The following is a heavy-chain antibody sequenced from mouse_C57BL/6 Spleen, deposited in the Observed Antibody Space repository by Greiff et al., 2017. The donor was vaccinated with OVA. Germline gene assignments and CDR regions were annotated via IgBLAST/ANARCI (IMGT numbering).Heavy chain of an antibody. D-gene: IGHD1-1*01. V-gene: IGHV1-52*01. J-gene: IGHJ2*01. CDR1: GYTFTSYW. CDR2: IDPSDSET. CDR3: ARKTTVGGFDY. Sequence: QVQLQQSGAELVRPGSSVKLSCKASGYTFTSYWMHWVKQRPIQGLEWIGNIDPSDSETHYNQKFKDKATLTVDKSSSTAYMQLSSLTSEDSAVYYCARKTTVGGFDYWGQGTTLTVSS.